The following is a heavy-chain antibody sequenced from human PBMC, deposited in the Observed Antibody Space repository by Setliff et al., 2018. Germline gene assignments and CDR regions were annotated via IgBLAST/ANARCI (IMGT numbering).Heavy chain of an antibody. CDR1: GGSINSGDYY. CDR2: IYYSGST. CDR3: AREVAPGIAFGI. J-gene: IGHJ3*02. V-gene: IGHV4-30-4*08. Sequence: PSETLSLTCTVSGGSINSGDYYWSWIRQSPGKGLEWVGYIYYSGSTYYNSSLKSRATISLDTSKNQFSLKLSSVTAADTAMYYCAREVAPGIAFGIWGQGTMVTVSS.